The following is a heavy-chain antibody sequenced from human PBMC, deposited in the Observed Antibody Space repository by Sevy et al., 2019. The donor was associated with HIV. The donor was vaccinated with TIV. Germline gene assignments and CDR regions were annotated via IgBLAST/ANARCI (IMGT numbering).Heavy chain of an antibody. CDR1: GGSISSSNW. CDR3: ARGVREDIVVVVAAPHNWFDP. J-gene: IGHJ5*02. Sequence: SETLSLTCAVSGGSISSSNWWSWVRQPPGKGLEWIGEIYRSGSTNYNPSLKSRVTISVDKSKNQFSLKLSSVTAADTAVYYCARGVREDIVVVVAAPHNWFDPWGQGTLVTVSS. CDR2: IYRSGST. V-gene: IGHV4-4*02. D-gene: IGHD2-15*01.